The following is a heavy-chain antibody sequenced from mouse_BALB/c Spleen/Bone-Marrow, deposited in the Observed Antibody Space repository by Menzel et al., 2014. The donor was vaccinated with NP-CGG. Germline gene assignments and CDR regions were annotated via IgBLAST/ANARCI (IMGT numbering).Heavy chain of an antibody. CDR3: ARGGGAYYGNYWFAY. CDR1: GLTFSSYG. CDR2: ISSGGSYT. J-gene: IGHJ3*01. D-gene: IGHD2-10*01. Sequence: EVQLVESGGDLVKPGGSLKLSCAASGLTFSSYGMSWVRQTPDKRLEWVATISSGGSYTYYPDSVKGRFTISRDNAKNTLYLQMSSLKSEDTAMYYCARGGGAYYGNYWFAYWGQGTLVTVSA. V-gene: IGHV5-6*01.